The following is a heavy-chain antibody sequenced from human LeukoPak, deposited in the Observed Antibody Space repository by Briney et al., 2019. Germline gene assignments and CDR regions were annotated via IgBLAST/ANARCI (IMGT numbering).Heavy chain of an antibody. J-gene: IGHJ5*02. CDR2: IRYDGSNK. D-gene: IGHD3-10*01. Sequence: GGSLRLSCAASRFTFSRYGMHWVRQAPGKGLEWVAFIRYDGSNKHYADSVKGRFTISRDNAKNSLYLQMNSLRAEDTALYYCAKEGTRGVWFGPQWGWFDPWGQGTLVTVSS. V-gene: IGHV3-30*02. CDR3: AKEGTRGVWFGPQWGWFDP. CDR1: RFTFSRYG.